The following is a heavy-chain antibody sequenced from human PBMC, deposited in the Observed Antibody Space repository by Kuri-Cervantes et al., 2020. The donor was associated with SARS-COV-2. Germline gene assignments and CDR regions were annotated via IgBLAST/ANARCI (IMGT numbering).Heavy chain of an antibody. CDR2: IIAYNGNT. Sequence: ASAQIFCKASGDTFNNYFIHWVRQDPGQGLEWMGWIIAYNGNTNYAQYLQGRVTMTTDTSTSTAYMELRSLRSDDTAVYYCAWSIINYNRLDPWGQGTLVTVSS. J-gene: IGHJ5*02. CDR1: GDTFNNYF. CDR3: AWSIINYNRLDP. V-gene: IGHV1-18*01. D-gene: IGHD3-10*01.